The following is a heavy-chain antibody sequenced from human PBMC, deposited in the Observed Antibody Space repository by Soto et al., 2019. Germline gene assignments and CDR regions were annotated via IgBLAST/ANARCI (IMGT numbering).Heavy chain of an antibody. CDR1: GGSISSSSYY. Sequence: QLQLQESGPGLVKPSETLSLTCTVSGGSISSSSYYWGWIRQPPGKGLEWIGSIYYSGSTYYNPSLKSRVTISVDTSKNQFSLKLSSVTAADTAVYYCAREHYGSGSHFDYWGQGTLVTVSS. V-gene: IGHV4-39*02. CDR2: IYYSGST. J-gene: IGHJ4*02. CDR3: AREHYGSGSHFDY. D-gene: IGHD3-10*01.